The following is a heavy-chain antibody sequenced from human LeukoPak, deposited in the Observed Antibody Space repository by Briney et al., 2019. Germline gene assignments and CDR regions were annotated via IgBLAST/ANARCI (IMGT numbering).Heavy chain of an antibody. CDR1: GFTFNTYW. Sequence: GGALRLSRASSGFTFNTYWMSWVRQAPGKGLDGVANINPDGSEKYYVGSVKGRLTISRDNAKNSLFLQVNSLRAADTAVYYCARGTGIYYIYWGQGTLVTVSS. J-gene: IGHJ4*02. V-gene: IGHV3-7*01. CDR2: INPDGSEK. D-gene: IGHD1-26*01. CDR3: ARGTGIYYIY.